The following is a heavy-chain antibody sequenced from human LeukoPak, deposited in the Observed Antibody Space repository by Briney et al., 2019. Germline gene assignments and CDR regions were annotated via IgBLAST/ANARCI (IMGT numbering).Heavy chain of an antibody. J-gene: IGHJ4*02. CDR3: ARQGSGWYYFDY. D-gene: IGHD6-19*01. CDR2: IYYSGST. CDR1: GGSFSSHY. V-gene: IGHV4-59*08. Sequence: PSETLSLTCAVYGGSFSSHYWSWIRQPPGKGLEWIGYIYYSGSTNYNPSLNSRATMSVDTSKHQFSLKLNFVTAADTAVYYCARQGSGWYYFDYWGQGTVVTVSS.